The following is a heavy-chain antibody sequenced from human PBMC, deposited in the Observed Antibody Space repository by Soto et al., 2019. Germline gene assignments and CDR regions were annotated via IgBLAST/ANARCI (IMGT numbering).Heavy chain of an antibody. D-gene: IGHD1-26*01. CDR3: AKDGWELLRGFDP. CDR2: ISGSGGST. Sequence: EVQLLESGGGLVQPGGSLRLSCAASGFTFSSYAMSWVRQAPGKGLEWVSAISGSGGSTNYADSMKGRFTISRDNSKNTLYLQMNSLRAEDTAVYYCAKDGWELLRGFDPWGQGTLVTVSS. V-gene: IGHV3-23*01. J-gene: IGHJ5*02. CDR1: GFTFSSYA.